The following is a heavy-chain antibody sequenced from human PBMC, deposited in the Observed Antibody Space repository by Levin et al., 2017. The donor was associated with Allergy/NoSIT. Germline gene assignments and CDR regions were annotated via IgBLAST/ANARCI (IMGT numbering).Heavy chain of an antibody. Sequence: SGGSLRLSCAASGFTFSRNCMNWVRQAPGKGLEWVANIREDGSGESYVDFVKGRFTISRDNAKNSLYLEMNSLRAEDTALYYCGRDLGDRNWWGWVEPWGQGTLVTVSS. J-gene: IGHJ5*02. D-gene: IGHD2-15*01. V-gene: IGHV3-7*04. CDR2: IREDGSGE. CDR1: GFTFSRNC. CDR3: GRDLGDRNWWGWVEP.